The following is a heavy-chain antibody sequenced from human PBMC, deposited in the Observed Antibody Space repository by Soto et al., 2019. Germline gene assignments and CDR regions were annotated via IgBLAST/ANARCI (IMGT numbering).Heavy chain of an antibody. D-gene: IGHD3-22*01. Sequence: GGSLRLSCAASGFPFSSYGMHWVRQGPGKGLEWMATITYDGSDKYYAASVKGRFTISRDNSKNTVYLQMISLRAEDTAVYYCAKDQSFDSSGWFFESWGQGTLVTVSS. V-gene: IGHV3-30*18. CDR1: GFPFSSYG. J-gene: IGHJ4*02. CDR2: ITYDGSDK. CDR3: AKDQSFDSSGWFFES.